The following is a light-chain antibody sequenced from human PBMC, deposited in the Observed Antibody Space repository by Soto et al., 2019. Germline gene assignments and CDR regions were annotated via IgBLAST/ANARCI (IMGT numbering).Light chain of an antibody. CDR1: SSNIGSNY. J-gene: IGLJ7*01. CDR3: AAWDDSLSGAL. CDR2: RNN. Sequence: QSVLTQPPSASGTPGQRVTISCSGSSSNIGSNYVYWYRQLPGTAPKLLIYRNNQRPSGVPDRFAGSKSVTSASLAISGLRSEDEANYYCAAWDDSLSGALLGGGTQLTVL. V-gene: IGLV1-47*01.